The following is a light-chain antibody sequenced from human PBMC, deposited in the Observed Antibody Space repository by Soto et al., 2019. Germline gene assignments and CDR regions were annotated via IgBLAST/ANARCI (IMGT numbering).Light chain of an antibody. CDR2: AAS. J-gene: IGKJ5*01. Sequence: DIQMTQSPSFVSASVGDRVTITCRASQAISTNLAWYQQKPGKAPKLLIYAASTLQSGVPPRFSGSGSGTDFTLTISSLQPEDFAIYFCLQANRVPLSFGQGTRLEIK. V-gene: IGKV1-12*01. CDR3: LQANRVPLS. CDR1: QAISTN.